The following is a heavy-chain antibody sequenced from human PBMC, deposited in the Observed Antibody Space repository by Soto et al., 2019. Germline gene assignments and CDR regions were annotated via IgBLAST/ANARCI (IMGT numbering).Heavy chain of an antibody. V-gene: IGHV3-21*01. J-gene: IGHJ4*02. CDR1: GFTFSSCT. CDR2: ISSSGSM. Sequence: GGSLRLSCAVSGFTFSSCTMNWVRQAPGKGLEWVSSISSSGSMYYADSVKGRFTISRDNVKNSLYLQMTSLRAEDTAVYYCAREVQPVVRREYGYWGQGTLVTVSS. CDR3: AREVQPVVRREYGY. D-gene: IGHD1-1*01.